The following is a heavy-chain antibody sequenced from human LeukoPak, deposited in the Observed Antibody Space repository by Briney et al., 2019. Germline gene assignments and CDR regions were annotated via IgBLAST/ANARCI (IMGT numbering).Heavy chain of an antibody. Sequence: PGGSLRLSCAASGFTFSSYWMSWVRQAPGKGLEWVANIKQDGSEKYYVDSVKGRFTLSRDNAKSSLYLKMNRLRAEDTAVYYCARGYCSSTSCYSPDAFDIWGQGTMVTVSS. CDR3: ARGYCSSTSCYSPDAFDI. CDR1: GFTFSSYW. D-gene: IGHD2-2*02. V-gene: IGHV3-7*01. J-gene: IGHJ3*02. CDR2: IKQDGSEK.